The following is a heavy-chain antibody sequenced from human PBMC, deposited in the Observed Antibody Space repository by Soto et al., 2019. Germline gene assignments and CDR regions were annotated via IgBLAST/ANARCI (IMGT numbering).Heavy chain of an antibody. J-gene: IGHJ6*02. Sequence: AASVKVSCKASGGTFSSYAISWVRQAPGQGLEWMGGIIPIFGTANYAQKFQGRVTITRDTSASTAYMELSSLRSEDTAVYYCASVQGYGDYVNGMDVWGQGTTVTVSS. CDR2: IIPIFGTA. V-gene: IGHV1-69*05. CDR3: ASVQGYGDYVNGMDV. CDR1: GGTFSSYA. D-gene: IGHD4-17*01.